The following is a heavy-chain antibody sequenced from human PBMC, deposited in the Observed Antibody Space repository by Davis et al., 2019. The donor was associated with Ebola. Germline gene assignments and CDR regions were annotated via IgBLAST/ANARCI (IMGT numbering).Heavy chain of an antibody. V-gene: IGHV3-30*04. CDR1: GFRFSDYA. Sequence: GGSLRLSCVASGFRFSDYAMHWVRQAPGKGLEWVAIISYAGTDKYYADSVRGRFTISRDNSKNTLYLQMNSLRAEDTAVYYCAKDRSSSGSFHDYWGQGTLVTVSS. CDR3: AKDRSSSGSFHDY. CDR2: ISYAGTDK. J-gene: IGHJ4*02. D-gene: IGHD3-10*01.